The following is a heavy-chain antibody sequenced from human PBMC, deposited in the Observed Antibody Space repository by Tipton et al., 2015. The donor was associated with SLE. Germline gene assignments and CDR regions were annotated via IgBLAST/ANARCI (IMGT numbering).Heavy chain of an antibody. CDR2: ISYDGSNK. Sequence: QLVQSGGGVVQPGRSLRLSCAASGFTFSSYAMHWVRQAPGKGLEWVAVISYDGSNKYYADSVKGRFTISRDNSKNTLYLQMNSLRAEDTAVYYCARDRSGSYGSAFDIWGQGTMVTVSS. V-gene: IGHV3-30*04. J-gene: IGHJ3*02. CDR3: ARDRSGSYGSAFDI. CDR1: GFTFSSYA. D-gene: IGHD1-26*01.